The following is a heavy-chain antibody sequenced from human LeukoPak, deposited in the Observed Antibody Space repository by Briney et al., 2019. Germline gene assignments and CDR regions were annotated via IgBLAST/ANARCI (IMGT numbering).Heavy chain of an antibody. J-gene: IGHJ3*02. CDR2: ISGDGGST. Sequence: GGSLRLSCAAPGLITDDYAIHWVRQAPGKGLEWVSLISGDGGSTFYADSVRGRFTISRDNAKNSLYLQMNSLRAEDTAVYYCAKARLRNDAFDIWGQGTRVTVSS. CDR1: GLITDDYA. V-gene: IGHV3-43*02. D-gene: IGHD4-17*01. CDR3: AKARLRNDAFDI.